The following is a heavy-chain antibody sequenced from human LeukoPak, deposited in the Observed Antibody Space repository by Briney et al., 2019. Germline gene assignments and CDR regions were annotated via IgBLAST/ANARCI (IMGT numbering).Heavy chain of an antibody. CDR3: ARSTAWFDP. J-gene: IGHJ5*02. V-gene: IGHV4-4*07. CDR2: IYTSGST. Sequence: SETLSLTCTVSGYSISSGYYWGWIRQPAGKGLEWIGRIYTSGSTNYNPSLKSRVTMSVDTSKNQFSLKLSSVTAADTAVYYCARSTAWFDPWGQGTLVTVSS. D-gene: IGHD2-21*02. CDR1: GYSISSGYY.